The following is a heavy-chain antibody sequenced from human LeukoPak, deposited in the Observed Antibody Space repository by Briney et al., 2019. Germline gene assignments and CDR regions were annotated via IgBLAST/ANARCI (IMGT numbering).Heavy chain of an antibody. CDR2: IYYSGST. CDR1: GGSISSYY. CDR3: ARDQLEGSGSYTWFDP. J-gene: IGHJ5*02. D-gene: IGHD1-26*01. V-gene: IGHV4-59*01. Sequence: SETLSLTCTVSGGSISSYYWSWIRQPPGKGLEWIGYIYYSGSTNYNPSLKSRVTISVDTSKNQFSLKLSSVTAADTAVYYCARDQLEGSGSYTWFDPWGQGTLVTVSS.